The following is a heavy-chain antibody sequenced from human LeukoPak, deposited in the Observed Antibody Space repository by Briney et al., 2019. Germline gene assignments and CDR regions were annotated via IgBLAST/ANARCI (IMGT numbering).Heavy chain of an antibody. J-gene: IGHJ4*02. V-gene: IGHV4-61*01. CDR3: ARDRGFGEFFDY. D-gene: IGHD3-10*01. Sequence: SETLSVTSTVPGGSVSSGSYYWSWIRQPPGKGLEWLGYIYYSASTNYNPSLKSRVTISVDSSNTQFPLKLSSVTAADTAVYYCARDRGFGEFFDYWGQGTLVTVSS. CDR2: IYYSAST. CDR1: GGSVSSGSYY.